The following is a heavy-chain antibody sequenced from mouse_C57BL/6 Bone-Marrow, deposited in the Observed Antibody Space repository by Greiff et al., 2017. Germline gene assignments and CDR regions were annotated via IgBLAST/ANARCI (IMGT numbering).Heavy chain of an antibody. CDR2: INPNNGGT. J-gene: IGHJ2*01. D-gene: IGHD1-1*01. CDR3: AREEDFYYYGSSYGDY. CDR1: GYTFTDYY. Sequence: EVQLQQSGPELVKPGASVKISCKASGYTFTDYYMNWVKQSHGKSLEWIGDINPNNGGTSYNQKFKGKATLTVDKSSSTAYMELRSLTSEDSAVYYCAREEDFYYYGSSYGDYWGQGTTLTVSS. V-gene: IGHV1-26*01.